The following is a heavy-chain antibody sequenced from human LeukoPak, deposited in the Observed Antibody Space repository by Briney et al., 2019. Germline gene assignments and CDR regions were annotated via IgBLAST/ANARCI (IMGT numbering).Heavy chain of an antibody. J-gene: IGHJ5*02. CDR2: VSNIETT. V-gene: IGHV4-59*08. Sequence: PSETLSLTCTVSGGSINTYYWSWIRQPPGKGLEWIGYVSNIETTNYNPSLKSRVTISVDTSKNQFSLKLSSVTAADTAVYYCARGNQFGWFDPWGQGTLVTVSS. D-gene: IGHD1-14*01. CDR1: GGSINTYY. CDR3: ARGNQFGWFDP.